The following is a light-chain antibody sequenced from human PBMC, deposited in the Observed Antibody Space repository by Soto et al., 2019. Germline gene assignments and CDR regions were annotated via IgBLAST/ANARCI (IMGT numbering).Light chain of an antibody. CDR2: SAS. Sequence: IVMTQSPATLSVSPGESATLSCRASQSVGTNLAWYQQTPGQAPRVLIHSASTRATGIPARFSGSGSDTEFTLTISGLQSEDFAIYYCQQYNNWPTYSFGQGTKLENK. J-gene: IGKJ2*01. V-gene: IGKV3-15*01. CDR3: QQYNNWPTYS. CDR1: QSVGTN.